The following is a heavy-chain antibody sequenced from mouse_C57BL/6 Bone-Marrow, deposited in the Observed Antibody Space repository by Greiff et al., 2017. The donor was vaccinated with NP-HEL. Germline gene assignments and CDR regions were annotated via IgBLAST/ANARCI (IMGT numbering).Heavy chain of an antibody. Sequence: DVQLVESGGGLVKPGGSLKLSCAASGFTFSSYAMSWVRQTPEKRLEWVATISDGGSYTYYPDNVKGRFTISRDNAKNNLYLQMSHLKSEDTAMYYCAREHEDYAMDYWGQGTSVTVSS. CDR2: ISDGGSYT. J-gene: IGHJ4*01. CDR1: GFTFSSYA. V-gene: IGHV5-4*01. CDR3: AREHEDYAMDY.